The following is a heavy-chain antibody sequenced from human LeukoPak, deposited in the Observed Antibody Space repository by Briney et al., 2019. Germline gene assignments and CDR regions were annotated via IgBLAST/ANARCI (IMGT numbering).Heavy chain of an antibody. Sequence: GGSLRLSCAASGLTFSSYAMHWVRQAPGKGLEWVAVISYDGSNKYYADSVKGRFTISRDNSKNTLYLQMNSLRAEDTAVYYCARENEYGSGSYIRRQGYFDYWGQGTLVTVSS. J-gene: IGHJ4*02. CDR2: ISYDGSNK. CDR3: ARENEYGSGSYIRRQGYFDY. V-gene: IGHV3-30-3*01. CDR1: GLTFSSYA. D-gene: IGHD3-10*01.